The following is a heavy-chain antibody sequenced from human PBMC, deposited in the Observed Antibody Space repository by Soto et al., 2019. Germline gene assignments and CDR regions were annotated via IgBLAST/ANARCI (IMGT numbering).Heavy chain of an antibody. Sequence: SLRLSCAASGFTFSSYEMNWVRQAPGKGLEWVSYISSSGSTIYYADSVKGRFTISRDNAKNSLYLQMNSLRAEDTAVYYCARERYYYDSSGYYYYGMDVWGQGTTVTVSS. J-gene: IGHJ6*02. CDR1: GFTFSSYE. CDR2: ISSSGSTI. CDR3: ARERYYYDSSGYYYYGMDV. V-gene: IGHV3-48*03. D-gene: IGHD3-22*01.